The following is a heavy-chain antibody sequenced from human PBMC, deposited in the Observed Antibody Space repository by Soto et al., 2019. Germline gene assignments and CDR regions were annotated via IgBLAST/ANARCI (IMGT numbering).Heavy chain of an antibody. CDR1: GFTVSNYA. CDR2: ISGSGGSS. CDR3: AKKSTDSSGYSDY. D-gene: IGHD2-2*01. J-gene: IGHJ4*02. Sequence: EVQLLESGGGLVQPGGSRRLSCATSGFTVSNYAMSWVRQAPGKGLEWVSGISGSGGSSYYADSVKGRFTISRDNSKNTLNLQMDSLRAEDTAVDYCAKKSTDSSGYSDYWGQGTVVTVSS. V-gene: IGHV3-23*01.